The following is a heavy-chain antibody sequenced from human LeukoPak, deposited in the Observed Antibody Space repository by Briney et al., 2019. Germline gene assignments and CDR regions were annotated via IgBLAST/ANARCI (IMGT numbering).Heavy chain of an antibody. D-gene: IGHD3-3*01. Sequence: ASVKVSCKASGYTFTSYGISRVRQAPGQGLEWMGWSSAYNGNTNYAQKLQGRVTMTTDTSTSTAYMELRSLRSDDTAVYYCARSPVHLEYYYMDVWGKGTTVTVSS. J-gene: IGHJ6*03. CDR3: ARSPVHLEYYYMDV. CDR2: SSAYNGNT. CDR1: GYTFTSYG. V-gene: IGHV1-18*01.